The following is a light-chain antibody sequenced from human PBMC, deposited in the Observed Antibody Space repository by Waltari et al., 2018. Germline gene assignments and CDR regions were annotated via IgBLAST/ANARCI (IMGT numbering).Light chain of an antibody. V-gene: IGKV4-1*01. CDR2: WAS. J-gene: IGKJ4*01. CDR1: QSVLFSLNNKNY. CDR3: QQYCTTPLT. Sequence: DIVMTQSPDSLAVSLGERATINCKFSQSVLFSLNNKNYLAWYQQKPGQPPKLLIYWASTRESGVPDRFSGSESGTDFNLTISSLQAEDVAVYYCQQYCTTPLTFGGGTKVEIK.